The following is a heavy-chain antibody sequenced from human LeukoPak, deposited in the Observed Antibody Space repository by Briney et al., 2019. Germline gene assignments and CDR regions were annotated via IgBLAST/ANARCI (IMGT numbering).Heavy chain of an antibody. J-gene: IGHJ4*02. CDR3: ARDHDWAFAL. CDR2: INHNAEMI. CDR1: GFPFSSYV. V-gene: IGHV3-48*02. D-gene: IGHD2-21*01. Sequence: GGSLRLSCEGTGFPFSSYVMSWVRQAPGKGLEWIAYINHNAEMIFYPDFVKGRFTISRDNAKNSLYLQMNALRDEDTAIYYWARDHDWAFALGGQGTLVTVSS.